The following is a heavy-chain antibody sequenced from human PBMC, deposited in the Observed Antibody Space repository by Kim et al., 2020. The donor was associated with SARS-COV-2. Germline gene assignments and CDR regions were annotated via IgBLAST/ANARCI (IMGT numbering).Heavy chain of an antibody. Sequence: GGSLRLSCTASGFTFGDYAMSWFRQAPGKGLEWVGFIRSKAYGGTTEYAASVKGRFTISRDDSKSIAYLQMNSLKTEDTAVYYCTRGGRFLEWLLYDNWFDPWGQGTLVTVSS. CDR3: TRGGRFLEWLLYDNWFDP. J-gene: IGHJ5*02. D-gene: IGHD3-3*01. V-gene: IGHV3-49*03. CDR2: IRSKAYGGTT. CDR1: GFTFGDYA.